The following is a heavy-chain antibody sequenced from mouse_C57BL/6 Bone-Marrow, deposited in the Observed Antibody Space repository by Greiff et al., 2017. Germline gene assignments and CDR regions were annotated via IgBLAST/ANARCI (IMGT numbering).Heavy chain of an antibody. CDR3: ASPITTVPFWYFDV. Sequence: DVKLVESGAELVKPGASVKLSCTASGFNIKDYYMHWVKQRTEQGLEWIGRIDPEDGETKYAPKFQGKATITADTSSNTAYLQLSSLTSEDTAVYYCASPITTVPFWYFDVWGTGTTVTVSS. V-gene: IGHV14-2*01. J-gene: IGHJ1*03. D-gene: IGHD1-1*01. CDR1: GFNIKDYY. CDR2: IDPEDGET.